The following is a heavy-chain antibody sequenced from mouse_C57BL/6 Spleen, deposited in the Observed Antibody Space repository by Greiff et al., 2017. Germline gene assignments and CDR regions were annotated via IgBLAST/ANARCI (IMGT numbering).Heavy chain of an antibody. D-gene: IGHD2-4*01. Sequence: QVQLKQSGAELARPGASVKLSCKASGYTFTSYGISWVKQRTGQGLEWIGEIYPRSGNTYYNEKFKGKATLTADKSSSTAYMELRSLPSEDSAVYFCARRDYERGYWGQGTLVTVSA. CDR3: ARRDYERGY. V-gene: IGHV1-81*01. CDR1: GYTFTSYG. J-gene: IGHJ3*01. CDR2: IYPRSGNT.